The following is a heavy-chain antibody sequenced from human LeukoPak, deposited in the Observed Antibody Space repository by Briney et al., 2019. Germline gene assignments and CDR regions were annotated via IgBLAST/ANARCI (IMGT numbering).Heavy chain of an antibody. CDR1: GGSISSYY. CDR2: IYYSGST. Sequence: SETLSLTCTVSGGSISSYYWSWIRQPPGKGLEWIGYIYYSGSTNYNPSLKSRVTISVDTSKNQFSLRLSSVTAADTAVYYCAREGTSGTHLNWFDPWGQGTLVTVSS. CDR3: AREGTSGTHLNWFDP. V-gene: IGHV4-59*01. J-gene: IGHJ5*02. D-gene: IGHD1-1*01.